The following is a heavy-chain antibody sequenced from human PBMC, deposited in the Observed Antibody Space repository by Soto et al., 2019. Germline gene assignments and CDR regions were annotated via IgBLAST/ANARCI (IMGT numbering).Heavy chain of an antibody. V-gene: IGHV1-8*01. CDR3: ARGGARGGHNRPYFPH. CDR2: MNPNSGNA. CDR1: GYTFTTYD. J-gene: IGHJ1*01. Sequence: QVQLVQSGADVKKPGASVKVSCKASGYTFTTYDINWVRQAAGKGLEWMGWMNPNSGNAGYAQKSKGSVTMTSNTATGKGYGGLRGVTPEHTAFYFWARGGARGGHNRPYFPHGGQGTLVTVPS. D-gene: IGHD3-10*01.